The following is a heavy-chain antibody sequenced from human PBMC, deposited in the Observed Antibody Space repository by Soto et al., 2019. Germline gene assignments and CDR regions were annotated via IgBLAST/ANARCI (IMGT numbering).Heavy chain of an antibody. J-gene: IGHJ4*02. CDR1: GGTFSSYT. Sequence: ASVKVSCKASGGTFSSYTISWVRQAPGQGLEWMGWINPNSGGTNYAQKFQGWVTMTRDTSISTAYMELSRLRSDDTAVYYCARGSSSSWTYYFDYWGQGTLVTVSS. D-gene: IGHD6-13*01. CDR2: INPNSGGT. V-gene: IGHV1-2*04. CDR3: ARGSSSSWTYYFDY.